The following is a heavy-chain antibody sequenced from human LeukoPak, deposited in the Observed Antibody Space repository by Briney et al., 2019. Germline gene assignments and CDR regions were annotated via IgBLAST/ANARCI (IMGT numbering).Heavy chain of an antibody. V-gene: IGHV3-7*01. Sequence: GGSLRLSCAASGFTLSSYWMSWVRQAPGKGLEWVANIKQDGSEKYYVDSVKGRFTISRDNAKNSLYLQMNSLRAEDTAVYYCARERTIFGVVIISHYYYGMDVWGQGTTVTVSS. CDR1: GFTLSSYW. D-gene: IGHD3-3*01. CDR3: ARERTIFGVVIISHYYYGMDV. CDR2: IKQDGSEK. J-gene: IGHJ6*02.